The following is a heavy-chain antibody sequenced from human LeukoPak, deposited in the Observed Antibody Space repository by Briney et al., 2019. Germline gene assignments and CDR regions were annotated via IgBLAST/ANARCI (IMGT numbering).Heavy chain of an antibody. CDR2: ISAYNGNT. CDR1: GYTFTSYG. J-gene: IGHJ6*03. CDR3: ARDGSGITIFGVVIIENYYYMDV. Sequence: GASVKVSCKASGYTFTSYGISWVRQAPGQGLEWMGWISAYNGNTNYAQKLQGRVTMTTDTSTSTAYMELRSLRSDDTAVYYCARDGSGITIFGVVIIENYYYMDVWGKGTTVTVSS. V-gene: IGHV1-18*01. D-gene: IGHD3-3*01.